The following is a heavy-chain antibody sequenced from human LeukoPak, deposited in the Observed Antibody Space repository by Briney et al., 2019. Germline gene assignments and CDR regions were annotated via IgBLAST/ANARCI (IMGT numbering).Heavy chain of an antibody. J-gene: IGHJ4*02. CDR2: ISGSGGST. CDR1: GFTFSSYA. D-gene: IGHD2-2*01. V-gene: IGHV3-23*01. Sequence: GGSLRLSCAASGFTFSSYAMSWVRQAPGKGLEWVSAISGSGGSTYYADSVKGRFTISRDNSKNTLYLQMNSLRAEDTAVYYXATLTVVPAAGFDYWGQGTLVTVSS. CDR3: ATLTVVPAAGFDY.